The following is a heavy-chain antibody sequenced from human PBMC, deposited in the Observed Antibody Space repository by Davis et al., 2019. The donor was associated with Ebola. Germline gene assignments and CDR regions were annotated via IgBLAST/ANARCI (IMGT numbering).Heavy chain of an antibody. V-gene: IGHV1-2*04. J-gene: IGHJ6*02. CDR1: GYTFTGYY. D-gene: IGHD6-13*01. CDR3: ARELSSWDKLGFLDYYGMDV. Sequence: AASVKVSCKASGYTFTGYYMHWVRQAPGQGLEWMGWINPNSGGTNYAQKFQGWVTMTRDTSISTAYMELSRLRSDDTAVYYCARELSSWDKLGFLDYYGMDVWGQGTTVTVSS. CDR2: INPNSGGT.